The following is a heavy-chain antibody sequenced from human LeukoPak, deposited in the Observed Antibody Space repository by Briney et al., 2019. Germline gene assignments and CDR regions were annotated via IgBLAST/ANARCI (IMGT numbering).Heavy chain of an antibody. D-gene: IGHD3-9*01. CDR1: GGSISSYY. CDR2: IYTSGST. V-gene: IGHV4-4*07. J-gene: IGHJ4*02. CDR3: ARHRAGYFDWLLSINYFDY. Sequence: SETLSLTCTVSGGSISSYYWSWIRQPAGKGLEWIGRIYTSGSTNYNPSLKSRVTISVDTSKNQFSLKLSSVTAADTAVYYCARHRAGYFDWLLSINYFDYWGQGTLVTVSS.